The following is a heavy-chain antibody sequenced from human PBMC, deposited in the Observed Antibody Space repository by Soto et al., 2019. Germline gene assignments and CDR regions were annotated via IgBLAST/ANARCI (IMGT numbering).Heavy chain of an antibody. CDR1: GFTFSSYA. Sequence: GGSLRLSCAASGFTFSSYAMHWVRQAPGKGLEYVSAISSNGGSTYYANSVKGRFTISRDNSTNTLYLQMGSLRAEDMAVYYCARGGPFVLMVYAQNYFDYWGQGTLVTVSS. CDR3: ARGGPFVLMVYAQNYFDY. D-gene: IGHD2-8*01. J-gene: IGHJ4*02. CDR2: ISSNGGST. V-gene: IGHV3-64*01.